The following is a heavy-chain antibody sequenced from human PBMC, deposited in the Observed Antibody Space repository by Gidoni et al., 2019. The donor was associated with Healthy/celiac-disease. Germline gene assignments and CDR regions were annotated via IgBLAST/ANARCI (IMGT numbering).Heavy chain of an antibody. V-gene: IGHV4-38-2*02. D-gene: IGHD2-21*02. J-gene: IGHJ4*02. CDR3: AREVVTATTYYFDY. CDR1: GYSISSVYY. CDR2: IYQTVRT. Sequence: QVQLQESGPVLVKPSETLSLTCAVSGYSISSVYYWGWIRKRPGKVLEWSGSIYQTVRTYYKPYLKSRVTISVETSKNQFYLKLSSVTAEDTAVYYCAREVVTATTYYFDYWGQGTLVTVSS.